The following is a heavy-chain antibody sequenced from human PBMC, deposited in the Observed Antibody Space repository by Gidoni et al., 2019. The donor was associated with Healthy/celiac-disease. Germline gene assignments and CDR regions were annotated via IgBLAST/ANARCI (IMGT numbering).Heavy chain of an antibody. CDR1: GFTFSSYW. V-gene: IGHV3-7*01. D-gene: IGHD4-17*01. J-gene: IGHJ4*02. CDR2: IKQDGSEK. CDR3: ARDRRWDYCDPAFDY. Sequence: EVQLVESGGGLVQPGGSLRLSCAASGFTFSSYWMSWVRQAPGKGLEWVANIKQDGSEKYYVDSVKGRFTISRDNAKNSLYLQMNSLRAEDTAVYYCARDRRWDYCDPAFDYWGQGTLVTVSS.